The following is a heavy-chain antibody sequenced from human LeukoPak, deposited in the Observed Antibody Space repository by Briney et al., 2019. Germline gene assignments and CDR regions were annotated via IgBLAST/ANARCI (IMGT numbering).Heavy chain of an antibody. D-gene: IGHD2-2*01. J-gene: IGHJ4*02. CDR2: IYYSGST. Sequence: SETLSLTCTVSGGSISSDYWSWIRQPPGKGLEWIEYIYYSGSTNYNPSLKSRVTISVDRSKNQFSLRLSSVTAADTAVYSCTREPIYGSSGNWGQGTLVTVSS. V-gene: IGHV4-59*01. CDR3: TREPIYGSSGN. CDR1: GGSISSDY.